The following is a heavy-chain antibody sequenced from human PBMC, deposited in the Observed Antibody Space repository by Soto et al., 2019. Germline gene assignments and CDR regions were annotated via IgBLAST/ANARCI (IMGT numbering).Heavy chain of an antibody. D-gene: IGHD3-9*01. CDR3: ARVLGDILTGYYADY. CDR1: GYTFTSYY. CDR2: INPSGGST. Sequence: ASVKVSCKASGYTFTSYYMHWARQAPGQGLEWMGIINPSGGSTSYAQKFQGRVTMTRDTSTSTVYMELSSLRSEDTAVYYCARVLGDILTGYYADYWGQGTLVTVSS. V-gene: IGHV1-46*01. J-gene: IGHJ4*02.